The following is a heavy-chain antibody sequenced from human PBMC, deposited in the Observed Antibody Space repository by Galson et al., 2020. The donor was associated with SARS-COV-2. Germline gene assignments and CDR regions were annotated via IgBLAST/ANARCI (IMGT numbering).Heavy chain of an antibody. Sequence: GASLKISCKGSGYSFTSYWIGWVRQMPGKGLEWMGIIYPGDYDTSYSPSFQGQVTISADKSISTAYLQWSSLKASDTAMYYCATTLFYYDSSGYYQSAEYFQHWGQGTLVTVSS. CDR1: GYSFTSYW. CDR2: IYPGDYDT. CDR3: ATTLFYYDSSGYYQSAEYFQH. D-gene: IGHD3-22*01. J-gene: IGHJ1*01. V-gene: IGHV5-51*01.